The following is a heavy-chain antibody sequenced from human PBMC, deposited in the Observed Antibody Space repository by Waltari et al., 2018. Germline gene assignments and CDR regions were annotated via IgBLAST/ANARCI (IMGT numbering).Heavy chain of an antibody. CDR2: IYYSGRA. D-gene: IGHD5-12*01. CDR1: GGPINRSNYY. J-gene: IGHJ5*02. V-gene: IGHV4-39*01. CDR3: ARHWKRNGYRFDP. Sequence: QLLLQESGPGLVTPSETLSLTCTVSGGPINRSNYYWGWVRQSPGKGLEWIASIYYSGRAYYNPTLESRLTISGDTSKNQFSLRLYSVTAADTAVYYCARHWKRNGYRFDPWGQGTRVTVSS.